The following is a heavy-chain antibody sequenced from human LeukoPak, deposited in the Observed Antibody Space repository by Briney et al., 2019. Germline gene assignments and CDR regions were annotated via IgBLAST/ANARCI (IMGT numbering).Heavy chain of an antibody. CDR2: INPNSGGT. J-gene: IGHJ4*02. CDR1: GYTFTGYY. D-gene: IGHD3-10*01. V-gene: IGHV1-2*06. CDR3: ARSYYYGSEDY. Sequence: ASVKVSCKASGYTFTGYYMHWVRQAPRQGLEWMGRINPNSGGTNYAQKFQGRVTMTRDTSISTAYMEQSRLRSDDTAVYYCARSYYYGSEDYWGQGTLVTVSS.